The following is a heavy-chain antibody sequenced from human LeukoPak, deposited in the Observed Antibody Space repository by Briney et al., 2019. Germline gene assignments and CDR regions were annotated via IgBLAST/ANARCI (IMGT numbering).Heavy chain of an antibody. CDR2: IVVGSGNT. CDR1: GFTFTSSA. V-gene: IGHV1-58*01. Sequence: SVKVSCKSSGFTFTSSAVQWVRQARGQRLEWIGWIVVGSGNTNYAQKFQERVTITRDMSTSTAYMELSSLRSEDTAVYYCAADSGDGYNNFDYWGQGTLVTVSS. D-gene: IGHD5-24*01. CDR3: AADSGDGYNNFDY. J-gene: IGHJ4*02.